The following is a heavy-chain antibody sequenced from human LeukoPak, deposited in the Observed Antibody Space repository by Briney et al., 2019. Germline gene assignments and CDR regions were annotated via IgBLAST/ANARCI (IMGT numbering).Heavy chain of an antibody. J-gene: IGHJ6*03. CDR3: ARNTPGRYYYMDV. CDR2: KYYSGRT. Sequence: PSETLSLTCTVSGGSISSYYWSWIRQPPGRGLEWIGYKYYSGRTNYNPSLKSRVTMSQDMSKNQFSLKLSSVTAADTAVYYCARNTPGRYYYMDVWGKGTTVTVSS. D-gene: IGHD3-10*01. V-gene: IGHV4-59*01. CDR1: GGSISSYY.